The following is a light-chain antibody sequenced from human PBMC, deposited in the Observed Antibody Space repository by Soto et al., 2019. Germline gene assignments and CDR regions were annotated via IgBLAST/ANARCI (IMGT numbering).Light chain of an antibody. V-gene: IGLV2-14*01. Sequence: QSALTQPASVSGSPGQSITISCTGTSSDVGGYNYVSWYQQHPGKAPKVMIYEVSNRPSGVSDRFSGSKSGNTASLTISGLQVEDEADYSCSSFTSSGTRVFGTGTKLTVL. CDR2: EVS. CDR3: SSFTSSGTRV. CDR1: SSDVGGYNY. J-gene: IGLJ1*01.